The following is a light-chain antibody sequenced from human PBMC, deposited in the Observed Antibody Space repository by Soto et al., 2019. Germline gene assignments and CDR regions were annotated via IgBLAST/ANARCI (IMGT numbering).Light chain of an antibody. CDR2: KAS. CDR3: QQYNSYPYT. J-gene: IGKJ2*01. V-gene: IGKV1-5*03. CDR1: QSISSW. Sequence: DIQMTQSPSTLSASVGDRVTITCRASQSISSWLAWYQQKPGKAPKLLIYKASSLESGVSPRFSGSGSGTECTLTISSLQPDDFATYYCQQYNSYPYTFGQGTKLEI.